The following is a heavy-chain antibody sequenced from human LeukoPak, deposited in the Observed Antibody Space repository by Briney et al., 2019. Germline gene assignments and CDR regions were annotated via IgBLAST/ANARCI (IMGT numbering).Heavy chain of an antibody. J-gene: IGHJ4*02. V-gene: IGHV4-38-2*02. Sequence: SETLSLTCTVSGYSISSGYYWGWIRQPPGKGLEWIGSIYHSGSTYYNPSLKSRVTISVDTSKNQFSLKLSSVTAADTAVYYCARGVWGSYRYFYWGQGTLVTVSS. CDR3: ARGVWGSYRYFY. D-gene: IGHD3-16*02. CDR1: GYSISSGYY. CDR2: IYHSGST.